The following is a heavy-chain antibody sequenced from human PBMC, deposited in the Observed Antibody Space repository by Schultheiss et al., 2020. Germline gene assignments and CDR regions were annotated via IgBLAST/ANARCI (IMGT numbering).Heavy chain of an antibody. CDR1: GGTFSSYT. CDR2: INPSGGST. CDR3: ARDLDYGGKSADY. J-gene: IGHJ4*02. V-gene: IGHV1-46*01. Sequence: AAVKVSCKASGGTFSSYTISWVRQAPGQELEWMGIINPSGGSTSYAQKLQGRVTMTTDTSTNTAYMELRSLRSDDTAVYYCARDLDYGGKSADYWGQGTLVTVSS. D-gene: IGHD4-23*01.